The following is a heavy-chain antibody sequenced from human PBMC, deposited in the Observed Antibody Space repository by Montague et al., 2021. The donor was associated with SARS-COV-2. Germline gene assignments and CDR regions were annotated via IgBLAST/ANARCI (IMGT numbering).Heavy chain of an antibody. CDR1: GFTFSSYE. CDR2: ISNSGTIM. CDR3: TRGELYGSSGYWHTS. Sequence: SLRLSCAASGFTFSSYEMNWVRQAPGKGLEWVSYISNSGTIMYYADSVKGRFTISRDNAKNSLYLQMNSLRAEDTAVYYCTRGELYGSSGYWHTSWGQGTLVTVSS. V-gene: IGHV3-48*03. J-gene: IGHJ5*02. D-gene: IGHD3-22*01.